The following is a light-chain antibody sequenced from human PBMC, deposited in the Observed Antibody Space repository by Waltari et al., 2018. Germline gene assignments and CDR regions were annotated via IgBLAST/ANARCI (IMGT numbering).Light chain of an antibody. CDR2: GAS. CDR1: QSVSSSS. V-gene: IGKV3-20*01. CDR3: QQYGSSPFT. Sequence: TQSPGPLSLSPGERATLSCRASQSVSSSSLAWYQQKPGQAPRLLIYGASSRATGIPDRFSGSGSGTDFTLTISRLEPEDFAVYYCQQYGSSPFTFGPGTKVDIK. J-gene: IGKJ3*01.